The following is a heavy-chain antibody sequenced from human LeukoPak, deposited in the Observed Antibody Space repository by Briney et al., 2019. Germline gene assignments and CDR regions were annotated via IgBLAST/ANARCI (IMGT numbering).Heavy chain of an antibody. Sequence: ASVKVSCKASGYTFTSYDINWVRQATGQGLEWMGWMNPNSGNTGYAQKFQGRVTMTRNTSISTAYMELSSLRSEDTAVYYCTRDRERGYSYAYGGDYWGQGTLVTVSS. CDR2: MNPNSGNT. CDR1: GYTFTSYD. D-gene: IGHD5-18*01. CDR3: TRDRERGYSYAYGGDY. J-gene: IGHJ4*02. V-gene: IGHV1-8*01.